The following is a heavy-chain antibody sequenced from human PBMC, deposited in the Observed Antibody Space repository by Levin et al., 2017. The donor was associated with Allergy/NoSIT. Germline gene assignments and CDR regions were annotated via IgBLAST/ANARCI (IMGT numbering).Heavy chain of an antibody. CDR2: LTWNSGNI. D-gene: IGHD7-27*01. CDR3: TKESRRDWGSPRGFDF. Sequence: GGSLRLSCAASGFTFNDYAMHWVRQVPGKGLEWVSGLTWNSGNIGYTDSVKGRFIISRDNDKDSLYLQLNSLRPEDTAFYYCTKESRRDWGSPRGFDFWGQGILVTVSS. J-gene: IGHJ4*02. CDR1: GFTFNDYA. V-gene: IGHV3-9*01.